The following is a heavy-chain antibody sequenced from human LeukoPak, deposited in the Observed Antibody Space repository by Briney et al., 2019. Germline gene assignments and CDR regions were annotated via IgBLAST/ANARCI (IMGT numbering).Heavy chain of an antibody. D-gene: IGHD3-10*01. Sequence: GGSLRLSCAASGFTVSSNYMSWVRQAPGKGLEWVSVIYSGGSTYYADSVKGRFTISRDNSKNTLYLQMNSLRAEDTAVYYCARTGPDYYGSGSYPLHYYGMDFWGQGTTVTVAS. CDR2: IYSGGST. CDR3: ARTGPDYYGSGSYPLHYYGMDF. J-gene: IGHJ6*02. CDR1: GFTVSSNY. V-gene: IGHV3-53*01.